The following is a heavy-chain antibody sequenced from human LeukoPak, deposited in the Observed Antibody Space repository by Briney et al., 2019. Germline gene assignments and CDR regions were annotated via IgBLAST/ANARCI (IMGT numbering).Heavy chain of an antibody. CDR2: IKQDGSEK. CDR1: GFDFNDFA. CDR3: ARDWDCGSSTCYGALGY. D-gene: IGHD2-2*01. J-gene: IGHJ4*02. V-gene: IGHV3-7*01. Sequence: GGSLRLSCAASGFDFNDFAMTWVRQAPGKGLEWVANIKQDGSEKYFVDSVKGRFTISRDNAKNSLYLQMNSLRAEDTAVYYCARDWDCGSSTCYGALGYWGQGTLVTVSS.